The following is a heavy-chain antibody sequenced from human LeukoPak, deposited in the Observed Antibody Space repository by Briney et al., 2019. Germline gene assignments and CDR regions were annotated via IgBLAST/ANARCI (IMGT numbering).Heavy chain of an antibody. Sequence: KPSETLSLTCTVSGGSVSSGSYYWSWIRQPPGKGLEWIGFISNSGSTNYNPSLKSRVTISRDTSKNRFSLKLNSVTAADSAVYFCARSPSGYRFDYWGQGALVTVSS. D-gene: IGHD3-22*01. CDR2: ISNSGST. CDR1: GGSVSSGSYY. V-gene: IGHV4-61*01. J-gene: IGHJ4*02. CDR3: ARSPSGYRFDY.